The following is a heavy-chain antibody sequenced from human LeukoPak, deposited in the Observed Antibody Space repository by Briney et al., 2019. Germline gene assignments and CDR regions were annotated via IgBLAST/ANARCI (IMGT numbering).Heavy chain of an antibody. CDR1: GFTFSAYW. Sequence: GGSLRLSCAASGFTFSAYWMHWVRQVPGKGLVWVSRINNDGTATFFADSLKGRFTISRDNSKNTLYLQMNSLRAEDTAVYYCGLEIPAASWGQGTLVTVSS. D-gene: IGHD2-2*01. CDR3: GLEIPAAS. CDR2: INNDGTAT. J-gene: IGHJ5*02. V-gene: IGHV3-74*01.